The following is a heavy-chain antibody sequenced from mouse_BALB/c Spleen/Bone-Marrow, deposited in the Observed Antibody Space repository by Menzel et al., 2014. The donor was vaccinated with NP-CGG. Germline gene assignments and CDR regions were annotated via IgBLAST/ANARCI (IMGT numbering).Heavy chain of an antibody. CDR1: GYTFTDYY. CDR3: ARRRITTSARVDY. V-gene: IGHV1-19*01. CDR2: VNPYNGGT. Sequence: EVQLQESGPELVKPGASVKMSCKASGYTFTDYYMDWVKQSHGESFEWIGRVNPYNGGTSYNQKFKGKATLTVDKSSSTAYMELNSLTSEDSAVYYCARRRITTSARVDYWGQGTPLTVSS. D-gene: IGHD1-1*01. J-gene: IGHJ2*01.